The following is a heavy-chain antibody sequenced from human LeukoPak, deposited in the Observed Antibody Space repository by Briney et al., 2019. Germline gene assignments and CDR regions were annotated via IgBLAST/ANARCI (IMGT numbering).Heavy chain of an antibody. V-gene: IGHV3-23*01. Sequence: GGSLRLSCAASGFTFSSYAMSWVRQAPGKGLEWVSAISGRGGSTYYADSVKGRFTISRDNAKNSLYLQMNSLRAEDTALYYCARGDYYGSGSYFSPLGYWGQGTLVTVSS. CDR2: ISGRGGST. CDR3: ARGDYYGSGSYFSPLGY. CDR1: GFTFSSYA. D-gene: IGHD3-10*01. J-gene: IGHJ4*02.